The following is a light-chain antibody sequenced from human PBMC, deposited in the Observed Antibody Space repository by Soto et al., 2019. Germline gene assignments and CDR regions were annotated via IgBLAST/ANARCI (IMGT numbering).Light chain of an antibody. CDR3: SLSYSGVLYV. J-gene: IGLJ1*01. CDR1: TGAVTSGHY. V-gene: IGLV7-46*01. Sequence: QAVVTQEPSLTVSPGGTVTLTCGSSTGAVTSGHYPYWFQQKPGQAPRTLIYDTSNKHSWTPARFSGSLLGGKAALTLSGAQPEDEAEYYCSLSYSGVLYVFGTGTKVTVL. CDR2: DTS.